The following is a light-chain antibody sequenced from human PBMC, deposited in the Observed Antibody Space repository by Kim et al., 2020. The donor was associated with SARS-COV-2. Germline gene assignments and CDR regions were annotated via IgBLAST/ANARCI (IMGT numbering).Light chain of an antibody. Sequence: GKTARITCGGINIGSKSVHWYQQKPGQAPVLVIYYDSDRPSGIPERFSGSNSGNTATLTISRVEAGDEADYYCQVWDSSSDHSYVFGTGTKVTVL. J-gene: IGLJ1*01. CDR3: QVWDSSSDHSYV. V-gene: IGLV3-21*04. CDR1: NIGSKS. CDR2: YDS.